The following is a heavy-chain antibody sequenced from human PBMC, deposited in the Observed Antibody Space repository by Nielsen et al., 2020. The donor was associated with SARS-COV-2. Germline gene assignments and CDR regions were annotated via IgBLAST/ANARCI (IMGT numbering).Heavy chain of an antibody. V-gene: IGHV4-59*01. Sequence: RQAPGKGLEWIGYIYYSGSTNYNPSLKSRVTISVDTSKNQFSLKLSSVTAADTAVYYCARDDRFRDDFWSGYETGYFDLWGRGTLVTVSS. J-gene: IGHJ2*01. D-gene: IGHD3-3*01. CDR2: IYYSGST. CDR3: ARDDRFRDDFWSGYETGYFDL.